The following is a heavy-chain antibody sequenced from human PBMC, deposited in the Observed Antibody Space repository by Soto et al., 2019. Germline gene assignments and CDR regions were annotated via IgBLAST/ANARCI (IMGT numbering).Heavy chain of an antibody. CDR3: ARARGGYDDAFDI. D-gene: IGHD5-12*01. CDR2: IIPIFGTA. CDR1: GGTFSSYA. V-gene: IGHV1-69*13. J-gene: IGHJ3*02. Sequence: GASVKVSCKASGGTFSSYAISWVRQAPGQGLEWMGGIIPIFGTANYAQKFQGRVTITADESTSTAYMELSSLRSEDTAVYYCARARGGYDDAFDIWGQGTMVTVSS.